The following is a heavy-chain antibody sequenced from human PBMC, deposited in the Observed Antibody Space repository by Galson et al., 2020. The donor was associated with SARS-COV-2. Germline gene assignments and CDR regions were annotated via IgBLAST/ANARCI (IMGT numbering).Heavy chain of an antibody. CDR3: ASDPLANLWFGEFIFDY. J-gene: IGHJ4*02. CDR1: GFTFSSYG. V-gene: IGHV3-33*01. CDR2: IWYDGSNK. Sequence: GSLRLSCAASGFTFSSYGMHWVRQAPGKGLEWVAVIWYDGSNKYYADSVKGRFTISRDNSKNTLYLQMNSLRAEDTAVYYCASDPLANLWFGEFIFDYWGQGTLVTVSS. D-gene: IGHD3-10*01.